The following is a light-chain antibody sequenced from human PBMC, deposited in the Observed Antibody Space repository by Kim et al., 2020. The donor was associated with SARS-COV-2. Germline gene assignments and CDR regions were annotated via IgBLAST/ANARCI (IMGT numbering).Light chain of an antibody. J-gene: IGKJ1*01. CDR1: QTVSSY. Sequence: DIQMTQSPSSLSASVGDRVTITCRASQTVSSYLNWYQQKPGKAPNLLIYDASKLHDGVPSRFSGSGSGTDFTLTISSLQPEDSATYYCQQYYSNTWTFGQGTKVDIK. V-gene: IGKV1-39*01. CDR3: QQYYSNTWT. CDR2: DAS.